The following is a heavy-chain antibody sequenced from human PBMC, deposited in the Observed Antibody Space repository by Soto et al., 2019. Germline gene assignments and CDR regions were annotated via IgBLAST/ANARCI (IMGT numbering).Heavy chain of an antibody. CDR2: INHSGST. J-gene: IGHJ5*02. V-gene: IGHV4-34*01. Sequence: QVQLQQWGAGLLKPSETLSLTCAVYGGSFSGYYWSWIRQPPGKGLEWIGEINHSGSTNYNPSLTSRVTISVDTSKNQFSLKLSSVTAADTAVYYCARAFPYYDILTGYPRGPFDPWGQGTLVTVSS. CDR1: GGSFSGYY. CDR3: ARAFPYYDILTGYPRGPFDP. D-gene: IGHD3-9*01.